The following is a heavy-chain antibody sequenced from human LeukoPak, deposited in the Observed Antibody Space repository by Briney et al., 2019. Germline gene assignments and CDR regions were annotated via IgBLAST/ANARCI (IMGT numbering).Heavy chain of an antibody. D-gene: IGHD3-10*01. CDR1: GFTFSSYA. CDR3: VLLDMVRGVTQYYAMDV. Sequence: GGSLRLSCAASGFTFSSYAMSWVRQAPGKGLEWVSAISGSDGSTYYADSVKGRFTISRDNSKNTLYLQMNSLRAEDTAVYYCVLLDMVRGVTQYYAMDVWGQGTTVTVSS. V-gene: IGHV3-23*01. J-gene: IGHJ6*02. CDR2: ISGSDGST.